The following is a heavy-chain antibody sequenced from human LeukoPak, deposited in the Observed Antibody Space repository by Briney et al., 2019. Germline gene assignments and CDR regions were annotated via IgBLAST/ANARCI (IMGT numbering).Heavy chain of an antibody. D-gene: IGHD3-10*01. CDR1: GFTFSTYG. V-gene: IGHV3-33*01. J-gene: IGHJ4*02. Sequence: GGSLRLSCAASGFTFSTYGLHWVRQAPGKGLEWLTDIWYDGSNKYYTDSVKGRFTISRDNSKNTLYLQMSSLRAEDTAVYYCARDSNSYGSGATIDYWGQGTLVTVSS. CDR2: IWYDGSNK. CDR3: ARDSNSYGSGATIDY.